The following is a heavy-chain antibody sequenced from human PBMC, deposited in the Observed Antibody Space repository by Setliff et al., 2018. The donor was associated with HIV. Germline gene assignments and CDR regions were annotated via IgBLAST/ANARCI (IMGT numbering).Heavy chain of an antibody. Sequence: GGSMRLSCVGSGFTFNDYHISWIRQAPGKGLEWISYIGSLGDKEYADSVKGRFTISRDNARKSVYLQLDSLRAEDTAVYYCARDRGYDFDYFDYWGQGTLVTVSS. CDR2: IGSLGDK. V-gene: IGHV3-11*05. CDR3: ARDRGYDFDYFDY. CDR1: GFTFNDYH. D-gene: IGHD5-12*01. J-gene: IGHJ4*02.